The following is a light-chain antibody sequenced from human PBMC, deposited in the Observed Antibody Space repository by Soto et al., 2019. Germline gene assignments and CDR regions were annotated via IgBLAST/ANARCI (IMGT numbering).Light chain of an antibody. CDR2: GAS. V-gene: IGKV3-15*01. Sequence: EIVMPQSPATLSVSPGERATLSCRASQSVSSNLAWYQQNPGQAPRLLIYGASTRATGIPARFSGSGSWTEFTLTISSLQSEDFAVYYCQQYNNWPPWTVGQGNKVDIK. CDR3: QQYNNWPPWT. J-gene: IGKJ1*01. CDR1: QSVSSN.